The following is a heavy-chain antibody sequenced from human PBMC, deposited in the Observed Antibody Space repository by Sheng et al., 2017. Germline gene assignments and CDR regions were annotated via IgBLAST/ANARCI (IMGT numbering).Heavy chain of an antibody. D-gene: IGHD3-16*01. Sequence: QVQLQESGPGLVEPSETLSLTCTVSGSSIASDYCWDWIRQSPGKGLEWIGSVYQSGTTYINPSLKGRATISVDTSNNKFSLRVTSVTVDDAAVYYCARDVKLHWGTPPWYFDLWGPGTLVXVSS. CDR1: GSSIASDYC. J-gene: IGHJ2*01. CDR2: VYQSGTT. V-gene: IGHV4-38-2*02. CDR3: ARDVKLHWGTPPWYFDL.